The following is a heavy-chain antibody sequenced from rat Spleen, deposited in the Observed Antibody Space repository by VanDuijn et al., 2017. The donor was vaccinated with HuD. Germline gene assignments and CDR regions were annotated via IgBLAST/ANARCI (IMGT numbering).Heavy chain of an antibody. CDR1: GFTFSDYN. D-gene: IGHD1-9*01. CDR3: ARHGYTRYYFDS. CDR2: ISYDGSST. V-gene: IGHV5-7*01. Sequence: EVQLVESGGGLVQPGRSLKLSCAASGFTFSDYNMAWVRQAPKKGLEWVATISYDGSSTYYPDSVRGRFTISRDNAKSTLYLQMDSLRSEDTASYYCARHGYTRYYFDSWGQGVMVTVSS. J-gene: IGHJ2*01.